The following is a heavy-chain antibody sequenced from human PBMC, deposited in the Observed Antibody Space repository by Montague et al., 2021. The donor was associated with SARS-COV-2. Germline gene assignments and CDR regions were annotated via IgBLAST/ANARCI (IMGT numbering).Heavy chain of an antibody. D-gene: IGHD5-24*01. J-gene: IGHJ4*02. CDR2: IGTAGKNT. V-gene: IGHV3-43*01. CDR3: AKDIPGYRGFDY. CDR1: GFTFGDFT. Sequence: SLRLSCAASGFTFGDFTMHWVRQPPGKGLEWVSLIGTAGKNTNYAASVKGRFTITRDNSKNSLYLQMNSLKREDSALYYCAKDIPGYRGFDYWGQGTLVTVSS.